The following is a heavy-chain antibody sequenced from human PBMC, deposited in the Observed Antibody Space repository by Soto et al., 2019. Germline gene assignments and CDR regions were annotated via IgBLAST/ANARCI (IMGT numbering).Heavy chain of an antibody. CDR3: ARDTYSAFWSGHSSYYYGMDV. CDR1: AGYFSNYY. J-gene: IGHJ6*02. CDR2: IKHSGST. D-gene: IGHD3-3*01. V-gene: IGHV4-34*01. Sequence: TLSPTFAVFAGYFSNYYSSSIPPPPGEGLEWIGEIKHSGSTNYNPSLKSRVTLSVDTSKNQFSLKLNSVTAADTAVYYCARDTYSAFWSGHSSYYYGMDVWGQGTTVTVSS.